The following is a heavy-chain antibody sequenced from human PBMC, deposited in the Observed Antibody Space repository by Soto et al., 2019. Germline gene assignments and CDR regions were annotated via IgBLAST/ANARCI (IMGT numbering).Heavy chain of an antibody. D-gene: IGHD1-26*01. CDR3: AKMVGATLVDY. V-gene: IGHV4-4*02. J-gene: IGHJ4*02. CDR1: GASISSTSSGDW. CDR2: IHHSGNT. Sequence: QVQLQESGPGLVKPSGTLSLTCTVSGASISSTSSGDWWSWVRQPPGKGLEWIGEIHHSGNTNYNPSLKSRVTMSVDKSKNQCSLRLGSVTAADTAVYYCAKMVGATLVDYWGQGTLVTVSS.